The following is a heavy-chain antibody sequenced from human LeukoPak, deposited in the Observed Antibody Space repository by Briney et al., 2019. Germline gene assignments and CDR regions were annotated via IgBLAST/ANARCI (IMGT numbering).Heavy chain of an antibody. CDR1: GFTFTSYT. D-gene: IGHD3-10*01. V-gene: IGHV3-21*01. J-gene: IGHJ4*02. CDR3: ARFVEAHTYYFDY. CDR2: INPTSGYI. Sequence: GGSLRLSCAASGFTFTSYTMNWVRQAPGKGLEWVSSINPTSGYIYYSDSVRGRFTISRDNAKKSFYLQMNSLRAEDTAVYYCARFVEAHTYYFDYWGQGTLVAVSS.